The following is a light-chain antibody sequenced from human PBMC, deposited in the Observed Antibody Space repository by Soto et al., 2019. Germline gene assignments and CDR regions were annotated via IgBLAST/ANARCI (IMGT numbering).Light chain of an antibody. V-gene: IGKV3-11*01. CDR3: QQRSNWPIT. CDR2: DAS. Sequence: EIVLTQSPATLSLSPGERATLSCRASQSFSNYLAWYQQKPCQAPRLLIYDASRRATGIPPTFSGSGSGTDFTLTISSLEPEDFAVYYCQQRSNWPITFGKGTRLEIK. J-gene: IGKJ5*01. CDR1: QSFSNY.